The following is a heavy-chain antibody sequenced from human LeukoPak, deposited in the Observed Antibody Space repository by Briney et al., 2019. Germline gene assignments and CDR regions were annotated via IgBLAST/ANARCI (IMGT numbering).Heavy chain of an antibody. CDR1: GFTFNSHA. CDR3: AKDQGYSYYYLDY. J-gene: IGHJ4*02. CDR2: INGNGAST. Sequence: SGGSLRLSCAASGFTFNSHAMSWVRQAPGKGLEWFSGINGNGASTYYSDSVKGRFTISRDSSKNTVYLLMSSLRAEDTAVYYCAKDQGYSYYYLDYWGQGTLVTVSS. V-gene: IGHV3-23*01. D-gene: IGHD5-18*01.